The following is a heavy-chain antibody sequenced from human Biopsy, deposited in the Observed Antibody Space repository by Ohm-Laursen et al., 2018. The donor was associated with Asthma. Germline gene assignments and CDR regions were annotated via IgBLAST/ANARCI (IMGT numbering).Heavy chain of an antibody. Sequence: TQTLTLTCTFSGFSLSTSGMCVSWIRQPPGKALEWLALTDWDDDKYYSTSLKTRLTISNDTSKNQVVLTMTNMDPVGTVTYYCARTIMVRGKYYFDYWGQGTLVTVSS. D-gene: IGHD3-10*01. CDR2: TDWDDDK. V-gene: IGHV2-70*01. CDR1: GFSLSTSGMC. J-gene: IGHJ4*02. CDR3: ARTIMVRGKYYFDY.